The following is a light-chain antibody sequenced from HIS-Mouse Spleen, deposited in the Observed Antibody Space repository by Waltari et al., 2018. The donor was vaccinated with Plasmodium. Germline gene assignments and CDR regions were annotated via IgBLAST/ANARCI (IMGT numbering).Light chain of an antibody. V-gene: IGLV2-8*01. CDR3: SSYAGSNNLV. CDR2: EVS. Sequence: QSALTQPPSASGSPGQSVTISCTGTSSDVGGYNYVSWYQQHPGKAPTLSIYEVSKRPSGVPDRVSGSNAGNTASLTVSGLQAEDEADYYCSSYAGSNNLVFGGGTKLTVL. J-gene: IGLJ2*01. CDR1: SSDVGGYNY.